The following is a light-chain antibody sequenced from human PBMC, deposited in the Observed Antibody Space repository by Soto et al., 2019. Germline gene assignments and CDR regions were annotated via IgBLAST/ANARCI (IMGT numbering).Light chain of an antibody. V-gene: IGLV1-40*01. J-gene: IGLJ1*01. CDR2: GNT. CDR3: ASYAGNSRYV. CDR1: SSNIGAGYD. Sequence: QSVLTQPPSVSGAPGQRVTISCTGSSSNIGAGYDVHWYQQLPGTAPKLLIYGNTNRPSGVPDRFSGSKSGPSASLTVSGLQAEDEAVYYCASYAGNSRYVFGTGTKVTVL.